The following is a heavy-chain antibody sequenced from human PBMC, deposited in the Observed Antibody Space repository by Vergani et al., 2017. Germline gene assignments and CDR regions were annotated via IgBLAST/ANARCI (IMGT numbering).Heavy chain of an antibody. J-gene: IGHJ3*02. CDR2: INPSGGST. V-gene: IGHV1-46*01. Sequence: QVQLVQSGAEVKKPGSSVKVSCKASGGTFSSYAISWVRQAPGQGLEWVGIINPSGGSTSYAQKFQGRVTMTRDTSTSTVYMELSSLRSEDTAVYYCARVKSTVGDTEDDAFDIWGQETMVTVSS. CDR3: ARVKSTVGDTEDDAFDI. CDR1: GGTFSSYA. D-gene: IGHD1-26*01.